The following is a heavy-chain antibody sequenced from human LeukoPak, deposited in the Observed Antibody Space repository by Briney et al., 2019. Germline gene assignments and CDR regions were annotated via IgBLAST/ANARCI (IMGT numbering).Heavy chain of an antibody. CDR1: GFTFTSYA. Sequence: GGSLRLSCAASGFTFTSYAMSWVRQAPGKGLEWISVISGSGGSTYYADSVKGRFTISRDNSKNTLYLQMNSLRADDTAVYYCAKGSLSVPHSSVWYRYWGQGTLVTVSS. D-gene: IGHD6-13*01. V-gene: IGHV3-23*01. J-gene: IGHJ4*02. CDR2: ISGSGGST. CDR3: AKGSLSVPHSSVWYRY.